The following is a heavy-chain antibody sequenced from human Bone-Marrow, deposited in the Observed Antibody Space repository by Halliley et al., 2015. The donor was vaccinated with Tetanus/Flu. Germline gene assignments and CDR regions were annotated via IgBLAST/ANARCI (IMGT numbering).Heavy chain of an antibody. J-gene: IGHJ4*02. CDR2: IYYSGSP. CDR1: GGSIKSGGFF. Sequence: LRLSCTVSGGSIKSGGFFWGGIRPHPREGRGGVGFIYYSGSPYYNPALKSLVTISVDTSKNRFSLKLTSVTAADTAVYYCARGNYYYGSGAHFDYWGQGTLVTVSS. V-gene: IGHV4-31*01. CDR3: ARGNYYYGSGAHFDY. D-gene: IGHD3-10*01.